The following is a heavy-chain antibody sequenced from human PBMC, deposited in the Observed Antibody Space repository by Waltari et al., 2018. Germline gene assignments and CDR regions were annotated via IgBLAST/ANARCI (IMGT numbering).Heavy chain of an antibody. V-gene: IGHV3-7*01. Sequence: EVQLVESGGGSVQPGGSLRLSCAASGRTVCNYWLNWVRQAPGKGLEGVANIKQDGSEKNYVDSVEGRFSISRDNAQNSLYLQMNSLRAEDTAIYYCVTGLTTVTAKDYFDHWGQGALVTVS. CDR3: VTGLTTVTAKDYFDH. CDR1: GRTVCNYW. J-gene: IGHJ4*02. CDR2: IKQDGSEK. D-gene: IGHD4-17*01.